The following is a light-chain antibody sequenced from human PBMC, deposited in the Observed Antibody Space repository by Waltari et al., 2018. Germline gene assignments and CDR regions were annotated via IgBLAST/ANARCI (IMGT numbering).Light chain of an antibody. Sequence: SYVLNQPPSVSVAPGQTASITCSGEKMRATYASWYQQKAGQPPVLIIYQDVQRPSSIPDRFSASNSGTTATLTISGTQALDEADYYCQAWDGNTVIFGGGTRLTVL. V-gene: IGLV3-1*01. CDR3: QAWDGNTVI. CDR1: KMRATY. J-gene: IGLJ2*01. CDR2: QDV.